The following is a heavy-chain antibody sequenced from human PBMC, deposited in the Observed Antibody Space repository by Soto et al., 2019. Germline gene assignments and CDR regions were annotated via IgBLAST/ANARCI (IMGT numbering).Heavy chain of an antibody. CDR1: GGSISTYY. CDR3: ARAGIPAADDALDI. J-gene: IGHJ3*02. D-gene: IGHD6-13*01. Sequence: SETLSLTCSVSGGSISTYYWSWIRQSPGKGLEWIGYIFHSGDTNYNPSLKSRVTISVDTSKNLFSLRLSSVTAADTGVYYCARAGIPAADDALDIWGQGTMVTVSS. V-gene: IGHV4-59*08. CDR2: IFHSGDT.